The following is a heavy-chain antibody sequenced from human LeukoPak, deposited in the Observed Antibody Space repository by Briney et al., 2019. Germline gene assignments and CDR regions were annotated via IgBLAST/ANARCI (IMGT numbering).Heavy chain of an antibody. D-gene: IGHD6-13*01. CDR1: GFTFSRHV. V-gene: IGHV3-30*04. J-gene: IGHJ4*02. CDR2: ISYEGSIK. Sequence: GGSLRLSCAASGFTFSRHVMHWVRQAPGKGLEWVAVISYEGSIKYYADSVKGRFTISRDNSKNTLYLQLNSLRSEDTAVYYCARVPAAGHFDYWGQGTLVTVSS. CDR3: ARVPAAGHFDY.